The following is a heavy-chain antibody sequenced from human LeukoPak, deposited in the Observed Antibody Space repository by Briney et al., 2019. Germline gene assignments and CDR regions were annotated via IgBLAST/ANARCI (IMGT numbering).Heavy chain of an antibody. J-gene: IGHJ6*03. CDR3: ARASSAGFVYYFYLDV. Sequence: GGSLRLSCAASGFTFSSYWMSWVRQAPGKGLEWVANIKQDGSEKYYVDSVKGRFTISRDNGKNSLYLQMNSLRAEDTAVYYCARASSAGFVYYFYLDVWGKGTTVTISS. V-gene: IGHV3-7*01. D-gene: IGHD6-13*01. CDR2: IKQDGSEK. CDR1: GFTFSSYW.